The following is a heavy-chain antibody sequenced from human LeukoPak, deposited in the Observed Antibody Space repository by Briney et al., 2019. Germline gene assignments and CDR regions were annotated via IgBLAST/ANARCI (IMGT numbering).Heavy chain of an antibody. D-gene: IGHD2-21*01. CDR2: IYYSGST. V-gene: IGHV4-61*01. CDR1: GGSVSSNIYY. Sequence: SETLSLTCSVSGGSVSSNIYYWNWIRQPPGKGLEWIGYIYYSGSTNYNPSLKSRVTISVDTSKNQFSLKLSSVTAADTAVYYCARVGGDYYGMDVWGQGTTVTVSS. CDR3: ARVGGDYYGMDV. J-gene: IGHJ6*02.